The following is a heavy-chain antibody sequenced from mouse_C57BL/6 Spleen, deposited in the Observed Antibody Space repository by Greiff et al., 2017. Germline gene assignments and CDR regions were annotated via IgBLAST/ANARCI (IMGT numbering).Heavy chain of an antibody. V-gene: IGHV1-69*01. Sequence: QVQLQQPGAELVMPGASVKLSCKASGYTFTSYWMHWVKQRPGQGLEWIGEIDPSDSYTNYNQKFKGKSTLTVDKSSSTAYMQLSSLTSEDSAVYYCARGDYGKGFYYWGQGTTLTVSS. D-gene: IGHD2-1*01. CDR2: IDPSDSYT. J-gene: IGHJ2*01. CDR1: GYTFTSYW. CDR3: ARGDYGKGFYY.